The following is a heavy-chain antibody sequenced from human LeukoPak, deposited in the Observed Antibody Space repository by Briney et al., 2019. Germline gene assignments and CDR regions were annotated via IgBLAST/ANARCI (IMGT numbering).Heavy chain of an antibody. J-gene: IGHJ4*02. V-gene: IGHV3-21*06. D-gene: IGHD1-26*01. CDR2: ISSSSTYI. CDR3: ARVLENYYSHY. Sequence: GGSLRLSCAASGFTFSSDNMNWVRQAPGKGLEWVSSISSSSTYIYYADSVKGRFTISRDNAKNSLYLQMNSLRAEDTAVYYCARVLENYYSHYWGQGTLVTVSS. CDR1: GFTFSSDN.